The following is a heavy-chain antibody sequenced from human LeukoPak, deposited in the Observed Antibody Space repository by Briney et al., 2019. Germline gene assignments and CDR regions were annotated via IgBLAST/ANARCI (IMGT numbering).Heavy chain of an antibody. J-gene: IGHJ4*02. D-gene: IGHD5-18*01. V-gene: IGHV3-7*01. CDR2: IIQDGSAK. Sequence: GGSLRLSCVASGFTFSNYRMSWVRRAPGKGLVWVANIIQDGSAKNYVDSVKGRFTISRDNAKNSLYLQMNSLRAEDTAVYYCAKEEQYSYAIWGQGTLVTVSS. CDR1: GFTFSNYR. CDR3: AKEEQYSYAI.